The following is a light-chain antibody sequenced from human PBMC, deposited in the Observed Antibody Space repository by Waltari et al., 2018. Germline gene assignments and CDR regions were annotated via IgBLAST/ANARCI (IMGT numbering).Light chain of an antibody. CDR1: QTFSSS. CDR3: QQYYSYPLT. V-gene: IGKV1-6*02. CDR2: SVS. Sequence: IEMTQSPSSLSASVGDTVTIICRASQTFSSSLAWYQQKPGKAPKLLIDSVSSLQSGVPSRFSGSKSGTDFTLTIYSLQPEDFASYYCQQYYSYPLTFGGGTKVEIK. J-gene: IGKJ4*01.